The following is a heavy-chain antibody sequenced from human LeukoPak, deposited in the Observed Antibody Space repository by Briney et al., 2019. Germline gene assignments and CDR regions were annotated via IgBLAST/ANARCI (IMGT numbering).Heavy chain of an antibody. CDR1: GFTFSDYY. J-gene: IGHJ6*02. CDR2: ISSSGSTI. Sequence: GGSLTLSCAASGFTFSDYYMSWIRQAPGKGLEWVSYISSSGSTIYYADSVKGRFTISRDNAKNSLYLQMHSLRAEDTAVYYCARSRITIFGVVKGANMDVWGQGTTVTVSS. CDR3: ARSRITIFGVVKGANMDV. V-gene: IGHV3-11*01. D-gene: IGHD3-3*01.